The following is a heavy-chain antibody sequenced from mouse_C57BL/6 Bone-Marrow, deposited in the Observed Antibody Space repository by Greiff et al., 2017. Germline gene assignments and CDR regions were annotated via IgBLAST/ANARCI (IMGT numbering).Heavy chain of an antibody. J-gene: IGHJ2*01. V-gene: IGHV1-15*01. CDR2: IDPETGGT. D-gene: IGHD1-1*01. Sequence: QVQLQPSGAELVRPGASVTLSCKASGYTFTDYEMHWVKQTPVHGLEWIGAIDPETGGTAYNQKFKGKAILTADKSSSTAYMGLRNLTSEDSAVYYCTTVTTVVATGYFDYWGQGTTLTVSS. CDR1: GYTFTDYE. CDR3: TTVTTVVATGYFDY.